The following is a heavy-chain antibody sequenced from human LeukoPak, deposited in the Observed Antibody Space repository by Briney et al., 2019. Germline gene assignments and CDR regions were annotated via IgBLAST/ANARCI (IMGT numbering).Heavy chain of an antibody. CDR2: ISGSGGST. CDR3: AKKWLPGLRDSYYYYMDV. V-gene: IGHV3-23*01. Sequence: GGSLRLSCAASGFTFSSYAMSWVRQAPGKGLEWVSAISGSGGSTYYADSVKGRFTISRDNSKNTLYLQMNSLRAEDTAVYYCAKKWLPGLRDSYYYYMDVWGKGTTVTVSS. D-gene: IGHD5-12*01. J-gene: IGHJ6*03. CDR1: GFTFSSYA.